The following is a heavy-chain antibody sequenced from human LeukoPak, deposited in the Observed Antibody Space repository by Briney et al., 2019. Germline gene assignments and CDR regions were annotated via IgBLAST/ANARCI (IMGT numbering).Heavy chain of an antibody. CDR3: ARLGWWNYYDSSGYYYVHLGRFDP. D-gene: IGHD3-22*01. CDR2: IYTSGST. CDR1: GGSISSYY. J-gene: IGHJ5*02. V-gene: IGHV4-4*09. Sequence: PSETLSLTCTVSGGSISSYYWSWIRQPPGKGLEWIGYIYTSGSTNYNPSLKSRVTISVDTSKNQFSLKLSSVTAADTAVYYCARLGWWNYYDSSGYYYVHLGRFDPWGQGTLVTVSS.